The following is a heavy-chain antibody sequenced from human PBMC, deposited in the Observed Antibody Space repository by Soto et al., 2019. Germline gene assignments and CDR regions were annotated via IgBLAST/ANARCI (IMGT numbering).Heavy chain of an antibody. V-gene: IGHV1-18*04. J-gene: IGHJ4*02. CDR3: ARDGGRYYYDSSGYDY. D-gene: IGHD3-22*01. Sequence: QVQLVQSGAEVKKPGASVKVSCKASGYTFISYGISGVRQAPGQGLEWTGWISAYNGNTNYAQKLQGRVTMTTDTSTSTAYMELRSLRSDDTAVYYCARDGGRYYYDSSGYDYWGQGTLVTVSS. CDR2: ISAYNGNT. CDR1: GYTFISYG.